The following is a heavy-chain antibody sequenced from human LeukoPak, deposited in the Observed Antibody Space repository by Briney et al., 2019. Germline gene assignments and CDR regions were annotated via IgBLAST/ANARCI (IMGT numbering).Heavy chain of an antibody. CDR1: GFRFSDYY. V-gene: IGHV3-11*04. CDR2: ISSSAATT. D-gene: IGHD4-17*01. Sequence: GGSLRLSCVTSGFRFSDYYMRWIRQAPGKGPEWVAHISSSAATTSYADSVKGRFTVSRDNAKNSLYLEMTSLRAEDRAVYYCARDRGSTVTTVGYWGQGTLVTVSS. CDR3: ARDRGSTVTTVGY. J-gene: IGHJ4*02.